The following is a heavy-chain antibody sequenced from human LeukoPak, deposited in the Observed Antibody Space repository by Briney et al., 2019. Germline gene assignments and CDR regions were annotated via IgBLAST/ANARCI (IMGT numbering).Heavy chain of an antibody. V-gene: IGHV3-15*07. Sequence: GGSLRLSCAASGFTFSNAWMNWVRQAPGKGLEWVGRIKSKTDGGTTDYAAPVKGRFTISRDDSKNTLYLQMNSLKTEDTAVYYCTTGAYYDFWSGYFYTSAVDYWGQGTLVTVSS. CDR3: TTGAYYDFWSGYFYTSAVDY. CDR1: GFTFSNAW. CDR2: IKSKTDGGTT. D-gene: IGHD3-3*01. J-gene: IGHJ4*02.